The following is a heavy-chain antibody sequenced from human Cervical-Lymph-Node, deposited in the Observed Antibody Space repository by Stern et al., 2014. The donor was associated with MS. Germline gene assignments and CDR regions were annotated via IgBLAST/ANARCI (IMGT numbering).Heavy chain of an antibody. J-gene: IGHJ4*02. D-gene: IGHD1-14*01. Sequence: EVQLVESGAELIRPGESLKISCKGSGFKFSIYWIAWVRQMPGKGLEGMGIIYPGDSETRYSPSFQGQFTMSADKSTSTAYLQWSSLNASDTAMYFCARQTTAWASDVWGQGTLVTVSS. CDR3: ARQTTAWASDV. CDR2: IYPGDSET. V-gene: IGHV5-51*01. CDR1: GFKFSIYW.